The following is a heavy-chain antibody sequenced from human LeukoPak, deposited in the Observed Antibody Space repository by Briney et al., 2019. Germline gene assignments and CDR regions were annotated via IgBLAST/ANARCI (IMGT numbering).Heavy chain of an antibody. J-gene: IGHJ6*03. Sequence: SETLPLTCTVSGGSISSYYWSWIRQPAGKGLEWIGRIYTSGSTNYNPSLKSRVTMSVDTSKNQFSLKLSSGTAADTAVYYCASSYYDFWSGYYEYYYYMDVWGKGTTVTVSS. CDR1: GGSISSYY. V-gene: IGHV4-4*07. CDR3: ASSYYDFWSGYYEYYYYMDV. D-gene: IGHD3-3*01. CDR2: IYTSGST.